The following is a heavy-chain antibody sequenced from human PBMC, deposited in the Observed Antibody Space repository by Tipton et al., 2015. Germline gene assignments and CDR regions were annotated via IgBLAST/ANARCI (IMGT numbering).Heavy chain of an antibody. V-gene: IGHV3-20*04. CDR1: GFIFDDYG. CDR2: INWNSVGT. Sequence: SLRLSCEASGFIFDDYGMAWVRQAPGKGLEWVCGINWNSVGTGYADSAKGRFTISRDNAKNSLFLHMNSLRDEDTALYYCARDARGMDVWGQGTTVTVSS. CDR3: ARDARGMDV. J-gene: IGHJ6*02. D-gene: IGHD3-10*01.